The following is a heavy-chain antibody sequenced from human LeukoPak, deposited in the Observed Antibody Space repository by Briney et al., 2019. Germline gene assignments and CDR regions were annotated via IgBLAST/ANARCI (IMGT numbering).Heavy chain of an antibody. CDR3: ARDAARYYSSTSCNNYYYYMDV. J-gene: IGHJ6*03. D-gene: IGHD2-2*01. Sequence: GGSLRLSCAASGFTFSSYGMHWVRQAPGKGLEWVAVIWYDGSNKYYADSVKGRFTISRDNSKNTLYLQMNSLRAEDTAVYYCARDAARYYSSTSCNNYYYYMDVWGKGTTVTVSS. CDR2: IWYDGSNK. CDR1: GFTFSSYG. V-gene: IGHV3-33*01.